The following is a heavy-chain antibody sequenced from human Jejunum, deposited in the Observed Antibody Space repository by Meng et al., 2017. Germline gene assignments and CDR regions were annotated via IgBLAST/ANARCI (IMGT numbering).Heavy chain of an antibody. V-gene: IGHV4-39*07. D-gene: IGHD2-2*01. CDR2: IYYSGPT. J-gene: IGHJ6*02. CDR3: ARDRMSSRNYFYYGMDV. CDR1: GGSISQSGYN. Sequence: SETLSLTCTVAGGSISQSGYNWGWIRQPPGKGLEWIGSIYYSGPTYYNPSLKSRVTISVDRSKNQFSLELRSVTAADTALYYCARDRMSSRNYFYYGMDVWGQGTTVTVSS.